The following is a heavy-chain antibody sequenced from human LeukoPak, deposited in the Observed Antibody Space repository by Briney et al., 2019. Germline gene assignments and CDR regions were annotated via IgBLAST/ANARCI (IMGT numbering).Heavy chain of an antibody. V-gene: IGHV4-59*01. J-gene: IGHJ5*02. CDR1: GGSISSYY. CDR3: ARGMVRGVVIAGRFDP. Sequence: SETLSLTCTVSGGSISSYYWSWIRQPPGKGLEWIGYIHYSGSTNYNPSLKSRVTISVDTSKNQFSLKLSSVTAADTAVYYCARGMVRGVVIAGRFDPWGQGTLVTVSS. CDR2: IHYSGST. D-gene: IGHD3-10*01.